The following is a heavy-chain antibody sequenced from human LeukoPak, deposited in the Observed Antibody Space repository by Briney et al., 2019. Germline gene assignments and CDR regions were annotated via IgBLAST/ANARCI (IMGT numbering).Heavy chain of an antibody. CDR3: ARADSYYDSSGYLGP. V-gene: IGHV4-61*02. CDR1: GGSISSGSYY. Sequence: SETLSLTCTVSGGSISSGSYYWSWIRQPAGKGLELIGRIFTSGRTNYNPSLKSRVTMSVDTSKNQFSLKLSSVTAADTAVYYCARADSYYDSSGYLGPWGQGTLVTVSS. D-gene: IGHD3-22*01. CDR2: IFTSGRT. J-gene: IGHJ5*02.